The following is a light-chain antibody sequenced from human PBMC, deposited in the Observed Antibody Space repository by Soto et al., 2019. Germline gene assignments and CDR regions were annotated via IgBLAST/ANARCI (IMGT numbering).Light chain of an antibody. Sequence: QSALTQPASVSGSPGQSITISCTGTSSDVGSYNLVSWYQQHPGKAPKLMIYEVSKRPSGVSNRFSGSKSGNTAPLTISGLQAEDEADYCCCSYAGSSTFYVFGTGTKVTVL. CDR3: CSYAGSSTFYV. CDR1: SSDVGSYNL. J-gene: IGLJ1*01. V-gene: IGLV2-23*02. CDR2: EVS.